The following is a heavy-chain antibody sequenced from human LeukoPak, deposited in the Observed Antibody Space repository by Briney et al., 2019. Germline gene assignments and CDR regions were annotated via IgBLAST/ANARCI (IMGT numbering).Heavy chain of an antibody. Sequence: PGGSLRLSCLTSGFTFRSCGMHWVRQAPGKGLEWVAVIWYDGSNKYYADSVKGRFTVSRDDSKNTVYLQMNSLRAEDTAVYYCAREDCSGGFCSDYWGQGTLVTVSS. CDR2: IWYDGSNK. D-gene: IGHD2-15*01. V-gene: IGHV3-33*01. CDR1: GFTFRSCG. J-gene: IGHJ4*02. CDR3: AREDCSGGFCSDY.